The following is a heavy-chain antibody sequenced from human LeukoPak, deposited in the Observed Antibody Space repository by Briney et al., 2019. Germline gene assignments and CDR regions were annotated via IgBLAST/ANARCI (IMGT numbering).Heavy chain of an antibody. J-gene: IGHJ3*01. CDR3: ARGPDPVVRGPRRAFDL. Sequence: GRSLRLACAAYGFTFTYYAMHWVRQAPGKGLELVALISYDGSRQYYTDSVKGRFIISRDDSKNTVYLQMNSLGVDDTALYYCARGPDPVVRGPRRAFDLWGQGTMVTVSS. CDR1: GFTFTYYA. D-gene: IGHD3-10*01. CDR2: ISYDGSRQ. V-gene: IGHV3-30-3*01.